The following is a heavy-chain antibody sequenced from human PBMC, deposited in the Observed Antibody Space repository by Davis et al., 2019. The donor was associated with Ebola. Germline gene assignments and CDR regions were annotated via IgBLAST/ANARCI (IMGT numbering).Heavy chain of an antibody. V-gene: IGHV3-21*01. Sequence: GGSLRLSCAASGFTFSTYSMSWVRQAPGKGLEWVSSISSDSDYIYYADSAKGRFTISRDNAKNSLYLQMNSLRAEDTAVYYCARRGYSSLGYRGQGTLVTVSS. CDR1: GFTFSTYS. D-gene: IGHD6-13*01. CDR3: ARRGYSSLGY. CDR2: ISSDSDYI. J-gene: IGHJ4*02.